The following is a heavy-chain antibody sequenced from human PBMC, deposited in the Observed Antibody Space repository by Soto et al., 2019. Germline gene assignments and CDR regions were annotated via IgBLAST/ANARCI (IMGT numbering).Heavy chain of an antibody. J-gene: IGHJ6*02. Sequence: QITLKESGPALVKPTQPLTLSCTFSGFSLRTSGVGVGWIRQPPGKALEWLALIYWDNDKLYIPSLKSRLTIPKDPSEHRVSPTMNNEEPVDTGEYSGAQSRCGGDCLRSYASHYYYGLGVGGQGTTVTVSS. CDR2: IYWDNDK. V-gene: IGHV2-5*02. D-gene: IGHD2-21*02. CDR1: GFSLRTSGVG. CDR3: AQSRCGGDCLRSYASHYYYGLGV.